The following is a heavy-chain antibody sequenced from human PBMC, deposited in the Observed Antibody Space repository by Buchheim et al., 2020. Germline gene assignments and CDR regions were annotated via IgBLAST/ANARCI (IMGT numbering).Heavy chain of an antibody. CDR1: GYTFTSYY. V-gene: IGHV1-46*03. Sequence: QVQLVQSGAEVKKPGASVKVSCKASGYTFTSYYMHWVRQAPGQGLEWMGIINPSGGSTSYAQKFQGRVTMTRDTSTSTVYLELSSLRSEDTAVYYCARDRGLSTSSTPAKYYFDYWGQGTL. CDR2: INPSGGST. D-gene: IGHD2-2*01. CDR3: ARDRGLSTSSTPAKYYFDY. J-gene: IGHJ4*02.